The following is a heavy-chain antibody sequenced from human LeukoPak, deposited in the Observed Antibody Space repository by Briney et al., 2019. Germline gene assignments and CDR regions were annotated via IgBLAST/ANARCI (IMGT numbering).Heavy chain of an antibody. D-gene: IGHD4/OR15-4a*01. CDR2: IRYDGSNK. CDR3: AKVPYGARYYYYMDV. Sequence: PGGSLRLSCAASGFTFSGYGMHWVRQAPGKGLEWVAFIRYDGSNKYYADSVKGRFTISRDNSKNTLYLQMNSLRAEDTAVYYCAKVPYGARYYYYMDVWGKGTTVTVSS. V-gene: IGHV3-30*02. J-gene: IGHJ6*03. CDR1: GFTFSGYG.